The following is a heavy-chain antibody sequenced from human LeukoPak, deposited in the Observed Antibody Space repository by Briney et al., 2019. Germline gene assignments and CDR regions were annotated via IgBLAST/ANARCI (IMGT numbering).Heavy chain of an antibody. CDR2: ISAYNGNT. Sequence: ASVKVSCKASGYAFTSYGISWVRQAPGQGLEWMGWISAYNGNTNYAQKLQGSVTMTTDTSTSTAYMELRTLRSDDTAVYYCAATYYDILTGYFNYYYGMDVWGQGTTVTVSS. V-gene: IGHV1-18*01. CDR3: AATYYDILTGYFNYYYGMDV. J-gene: IGHJ6*02. D-gene: IGHD3-9*01. CDR1: GYAFTSYG.